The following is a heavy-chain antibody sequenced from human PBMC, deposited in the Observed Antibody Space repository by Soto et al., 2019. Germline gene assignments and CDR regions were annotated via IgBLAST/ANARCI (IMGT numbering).Heavy chain of an antibody. J-gene: IGHJ4*02. CDR2: VSGSGGST. Sequence: PGGSLRLSCAASGFTFSSYAMSWVRQAPGKGLEWVSGVSGSGGSTYYADSVKGRFTISRDNSMNTLYLQMRTLRAEDTAVYYCTKVSSSWYAGFFDLWGQGTLVTVSS. D-gene: IGHD6-13*01. V-gene: IGHV3-23*01. CDR1: GFTFSSYA. CDR3: TKVSSSWYAGFFDL.